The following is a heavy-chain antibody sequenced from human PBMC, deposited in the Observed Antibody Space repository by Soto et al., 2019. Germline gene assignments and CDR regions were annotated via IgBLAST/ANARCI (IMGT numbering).Heavy chain of an antibody. Sequence: PGGSLRHSCTASGFTFSDYYKSWIRQAPGKGLEWISYISSSSSYTNYADSVKCRFTISRNNAKNSLYLQMNSLRAEVMAVYYCARGGYDVLAFDIWGQGTMVTVSS. D-gene: IGHD5-12*01. CDR2: ISSSSSYT. V-gene: IGHV3-11*05. CDR1: GFTFSDYY. CDR3: ARGGYDVLAFDI. J-gene: IGHJ3*02.